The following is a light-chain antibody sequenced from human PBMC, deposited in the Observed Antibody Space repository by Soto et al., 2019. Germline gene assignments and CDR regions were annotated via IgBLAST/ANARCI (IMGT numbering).Light chain of an antibody. Sequence: DIQMTQSPSYLSASVGDRVTITCRASQAINNDLFWYQQKPGQVPQIIIYAASTLQSTLQFSAPSRFSASGSGTDFTLTIRSMQPEDVATYYCQNYHSTPFTFGPETTVDI. CDR2: AAS. CDR1: QAINND. CDR3: QNYHSTPFT. V-gene: IGKV1-27*01. J-gene: IGKJ3*01.